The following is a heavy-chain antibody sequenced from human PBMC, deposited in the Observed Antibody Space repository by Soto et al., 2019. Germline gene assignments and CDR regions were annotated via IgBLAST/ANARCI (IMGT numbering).Heavy chain of an antibody. Sequence: SETLSLTCAVYGGSFSGYYWSWIRQPPGKGLEWIGEINHSGSTNYNPSLKSRVTISVDTSKNPFSLKLSAVTAADTAVYYCARGVFEISITMVRGVGYYFDYWGQGTLVTVSS. CDR3: ARGVFEISITMVRGVGYYFDY. D-gene: IGHD3-10*01. CDR1: GGSFSGYY. CDR2: INHSGST. J-gene: IGHJ4*02. V-gene: IGHV4-34*01.